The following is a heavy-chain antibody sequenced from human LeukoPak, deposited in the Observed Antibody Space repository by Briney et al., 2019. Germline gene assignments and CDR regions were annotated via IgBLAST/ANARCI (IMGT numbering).Heavy chain of an antibody. CDR3: ASQLYSSGWVDY. V-gene: IGHV5-10-1*01. J-gene: IGHJ4*02. D-gene: IGHD6-19*01. Sequence: GESLRISCKGSGYSFTSYWISWVRQMPGKGLEWMGRIDPSDSYTNYRPSFQGHVTISADKSISTAYLQWSSLKASDTAMYYCASQLYSSGWVDYWGQGTLVTVSS. CDR2: IDPSDSYT. CDR1: GYSFTSYW.